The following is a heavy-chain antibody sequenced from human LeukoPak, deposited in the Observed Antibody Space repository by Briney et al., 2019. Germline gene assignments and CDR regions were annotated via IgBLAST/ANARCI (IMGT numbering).Heavy chain of an antibody. Sequence: GGSLRLSCAASGFTFSSYAMSWVRQAPGKGLEWVSAISGSGGSTYYADSVKGRFTISRDNSKNTLYLQMNSLRAEDTAVYYRAKLRGVGDYVWGSYRYFDYWGQGTLVTVSS. CDR3: AKLRGVGDYVWGSYRYFDY. CDR2: ISGSGGST. CDR1: GFTFSSYA. V-gene: IGHV3-23*01. D-gene: IGHD3-16*02. J-gene: IGHJ4*02.